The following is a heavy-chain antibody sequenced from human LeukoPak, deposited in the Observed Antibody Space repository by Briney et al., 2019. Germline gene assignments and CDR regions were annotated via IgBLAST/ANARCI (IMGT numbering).Heavy chain of an antibody. CDR2: INGIGAST. CDR3: AKDREGYYYSFAMDV. V-gene: IGHV3-23*01. Sequence: GGSLRLSCAASGFSFTNYGMAWVRQAPGKGLEWLSAINGIGASTYYADSVQGRFTISRDNSKNTLYLQVNSLRAEDTAVYFCAKDREGYYYSFAMDVWGQGTTVTVSS. J-gene: IGHJ6*02. CDR1: GFSFTNYG.